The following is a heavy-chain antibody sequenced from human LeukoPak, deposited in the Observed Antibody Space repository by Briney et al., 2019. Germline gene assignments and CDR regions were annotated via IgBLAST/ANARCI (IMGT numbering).Heavy chain of an antibody. J-gene: IGHJ6*03. CDR3: ARASSWYYRAYYYYMDV. CDR1: GGTFSNYA. V-gene: IGHV1-69*05. Sequence: SVKVSCKASGGTFSNYAISWVRQAPGQGLEWMGGIIPIFGTANYAQKFKGRVTITTDESTSTAYMELSSLRSEDTAVYYCARASSWYYRAYYYYMDVWGKGTTVTVSS. CDR2: IIPIFGTA. D-gene: IGHD6-13*01.